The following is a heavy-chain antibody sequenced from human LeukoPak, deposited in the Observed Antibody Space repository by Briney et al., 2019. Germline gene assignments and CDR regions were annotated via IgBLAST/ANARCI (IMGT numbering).Heavy chain of an antibody. CDR3: AKGSSGWYLSGMDV. CDR2: ISGSGGST. CDR1: GFTFSSYA. D-gene: IGHD6-19*01. Sequence: PGGSLRLSCAASGFTFSSYAMSWVRQAPGKGREWVSAISGSGGSTYYADSVKGRFTISRDNSKNTLYLQMNSLRAEDTAVYYCAKGSSGWYLSGMDVWGQGTTVTVSS. J-gene: IGHJ6*02. V-gene: IGHV3-23*01.